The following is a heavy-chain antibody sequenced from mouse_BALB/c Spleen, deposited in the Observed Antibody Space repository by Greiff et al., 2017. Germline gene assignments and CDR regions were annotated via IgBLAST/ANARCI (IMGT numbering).Heavy chain of an antibody. CDR3: ARGGYGKYFDV. D-gene: IGHD2-2*01. J-gene: IGHJ1*01. CDR2: ISYSGST. Sequence: VQLKESGPGLVKPSQSLSLTCTVTGYSITSDYAWNWIRQFPGNKLEWMGYISYSGSTSYNPSLKSRISITRDTSKNQFFLQLNSVTTEDTATYYCARGGYGKYFDVWGAGTTVTVSS. V-gene: IGHV3-2*02. CDR1: GYSITSDYA.